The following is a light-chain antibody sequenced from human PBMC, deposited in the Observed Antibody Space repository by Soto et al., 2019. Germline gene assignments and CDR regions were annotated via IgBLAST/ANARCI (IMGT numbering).Light chain of an antibody. CDR3: QQYNKWPST. CDR1: QSITTN. Sequence: EVVMTQSPASLSVSPGERATRSCRASQSITTNLAWYQQRPGQAPRLLIYGASNRATGIPARFSGSRSGTEFTLTISSLQSEDFAVYYCQQYNKWPSTFGQGTKVDIK. CDR2: GAS. J-gene: IGKJ1*01. V-gene: IGKV3-15*01.